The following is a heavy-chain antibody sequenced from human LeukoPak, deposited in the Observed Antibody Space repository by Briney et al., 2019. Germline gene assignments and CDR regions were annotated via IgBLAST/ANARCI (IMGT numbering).Heavy chain of an antibody. D-gene: IGHD2-15*01. J-gene: IGHJ4*02. V-gene: IGHV3-48*01. CDR3: ERDVSAAGGIFDF. CDR1: GFTFSTYS. CDR2: ISSSSGTI. Sequence: PGGPLRLSCAASGFTFSTYSMNWVRQAPGKGMEWLSYISSSSGTIYYADSVKGRFVLSRYNAMNFQYLQMNSLRAEDTAAYYCERDVSAAGGIFDFGGQGTPVTVSS.